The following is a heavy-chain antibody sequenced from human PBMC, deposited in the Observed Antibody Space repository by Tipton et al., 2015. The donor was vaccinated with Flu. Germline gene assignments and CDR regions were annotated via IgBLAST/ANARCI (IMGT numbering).Heavy chain of an antibody. CDR2: INEDGSAE. Sequence: SLRLSCAASGFTFSSYEMNWVRQAPGKGLEWVASINEDGSAEYYVDSVKGRFSISRDNAKQSLYLQMNSLSAEDAAIYYCARDNNYYQTTGYDYWYLDLWGRGTLVTVSS. CDR1: GFTFSSYE. J-gene: IGHJ2*01. D-gene: IGHD1-1*01. CDR3: ARDNNYYQTTGYDYWYLDL. V-gene: IGHV3-7*01.